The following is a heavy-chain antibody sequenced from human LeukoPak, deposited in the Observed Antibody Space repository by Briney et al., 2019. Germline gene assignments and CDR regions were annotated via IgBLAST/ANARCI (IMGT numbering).Heavy chain of an antibody. V-gene: IGHV4-39*07. CDR1: GGSISSSSYY. J-gene: IGHJ6*03. CDR3: ARALYYYYYYMDV. Sequence: SETLSLTCTVSGGSISSSSYYWGWIRQPPGKGLEWIGSIYYSGSTYYNPSLKSRVTISVDTSKNQFSLKLSSVTAADTAVYYCARALYYYYYYMDVWGKGTTVTVSS. CDR2: IYYSGST.